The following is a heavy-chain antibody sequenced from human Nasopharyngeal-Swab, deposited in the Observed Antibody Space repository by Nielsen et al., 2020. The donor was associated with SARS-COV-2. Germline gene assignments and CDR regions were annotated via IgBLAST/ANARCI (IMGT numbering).Heavy chain of an antibody. D-gene: IGHD4-11*01. CDR3: AREANDYSNYRRGTEWFDP. CDR2: IKQGGGER. V-gene: IGHV3-7*01. CDR1: GFTLSNYG. Sequence: GESLKISCAASGFTLSNYGMNWVRQAPGKGLEWLATIKQGGGERYYVDSVKGRFTISSDNAKNSVYLQINSLRAEDTAVYYCAREANDYSNYRRGTEWFDPWGQGTLVTVSS. J-gene: IGHJ5*02.